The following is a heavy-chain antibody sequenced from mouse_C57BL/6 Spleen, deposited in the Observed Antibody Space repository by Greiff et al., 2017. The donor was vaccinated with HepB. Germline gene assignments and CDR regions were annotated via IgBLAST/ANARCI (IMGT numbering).Heavy chain of an antibody. J-gene: IGHJ3*01. Sequence: VKLQQPGAELVKPGASVKVSCKASGYTFTSYWMHWVKQRPGQGLEWIGRIHPSDSDTNYNQKFKGKATLTVDKSSSTAYMQLSSLTSEDSAVYYCAPFYYGSSYVAYWGQGTLVTVSA. D-gene: IGHD1-1*01. CDR1: GYTFTSYW. CDR3: APFYYGSSYVAY. CDR2: IHPSDSDT. V-gene: IGHV1-74*01.